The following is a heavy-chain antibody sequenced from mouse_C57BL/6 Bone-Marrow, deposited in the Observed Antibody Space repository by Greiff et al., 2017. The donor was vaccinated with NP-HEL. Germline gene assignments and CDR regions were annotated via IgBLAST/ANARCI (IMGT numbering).Heavy chain of an antibody. CDR3: TTPYYYGSSYVYYAMDY. J-gene: IGHJ4*01. CDR2: IDPENGDT. D-gene: IGHD1-1*01. Sequence: VQLKESGAELVRPGASVKLSCTASGFNIKDDYMHWVKQRPEQGLEWIGWIDPENGDTEYASKFQGKATITADTSSNTAYLQLSSLTSEDTAVYYCTTPYYYGSSYVYYAMDYWGQGTSVTVSS. V-gene: IGHV14-4*01. CDR1: GFNIKDDY.